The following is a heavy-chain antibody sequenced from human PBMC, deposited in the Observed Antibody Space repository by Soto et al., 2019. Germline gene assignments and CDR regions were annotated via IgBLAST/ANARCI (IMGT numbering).Heavy chain of an antibody. CDR2: TIPVFNTA. V-gene: IGHV1-69*06. D-gene: IGHD3-10*01. J-gene: IGHJ3*02. Sequence: QAQLEQSGAEVKKPGSSVKVSCKASGGTFSDHGVAWLRQAPGQGLEWMGGTIPVFNTAKYAQKFQGRVTVTADKFTNIAYMELSSLRSEDTAFYFCARGVYGSGNYYTGPSAFDIWGQGTMVIVSS. CDR3: ARGVYGSGNYYTGPSAFDI. CDR1: GGTFSDHG.